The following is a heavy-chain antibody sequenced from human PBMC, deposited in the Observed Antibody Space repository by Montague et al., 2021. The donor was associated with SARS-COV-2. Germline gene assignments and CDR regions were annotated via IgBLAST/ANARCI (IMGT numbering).Heavy chain of an antibody. V-gene: IGHV4-38-2*02. CDR3: ARAPYYGPGKPYQFDY. CDR2: SYHSGTT. J-gene: IGHJ4*02. Sequence: ETLSLTCTVSGYSINSNYYWGWIRQPPGKGLEWIGCSYHSGTTHYHPSLKSRVTISLDTSNNHFSPKVTSVTAADTAVYYCARAPYYGPGKPYQFDYWGRGTLVTVSS. D-gene: IGHD3-10*01. CDR1: GYSINSNYY.